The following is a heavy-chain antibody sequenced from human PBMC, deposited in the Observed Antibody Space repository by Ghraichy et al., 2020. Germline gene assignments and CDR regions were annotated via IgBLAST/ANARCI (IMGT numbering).Heavy chain of an antibody. J-gene: IGHJ4*02. CDR1: DGSISSSSYY. CDR2: IYYSGST. V-gene: IGHV4-39*01. CDR3: ARLNTVMEPLDF. D-gene: IGHD5-18*01. Sequence: SETLSLTCTVFDGSISSSSYYWGWIRQPPGKGLEWIGSIYYSGSTYYSPSLKSRVTIFVDTSKNQFSLRLSSVTAADTAVYYCARLNTVMEPLDFWGQGILVTVSP.